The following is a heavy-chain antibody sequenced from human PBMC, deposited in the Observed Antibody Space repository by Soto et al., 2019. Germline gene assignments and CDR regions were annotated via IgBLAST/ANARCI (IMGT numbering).Heavy chain of an antibody. Sequence: GGSLRLSCAASGFTFSSYAMSWVRQAPGKGLEWVSDISGSGDSTYYADSVKGRFTISRDNSKNTLYLQMNSLRAEDTAVYYCAKGVPGIAVAGTGYYQHWGQGTLVTVSS. V-gene: IGHV3-23*01. D-gene: IGHD6-19*01. CDR1: GFTFSSYA. CDR3: AKGVPGIAVAGTGYYQH. J-gene: IGHJ1*01. CDR2: ISGSGDST.